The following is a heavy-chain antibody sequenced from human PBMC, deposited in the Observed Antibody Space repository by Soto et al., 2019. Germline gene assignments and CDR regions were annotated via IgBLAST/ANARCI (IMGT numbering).Heavy chain of an antibody. J-gene: IGHJ6*02. CDR1: GGSISSGGYY. CDR3: ARELPETYYYGSGSSPV. Sequence: PSETLSLTCTVSGGSISSGGYYWSWIRQHPGKGLEWIGYIYYSGSTYYNPSLKSRVTISVDTSKNQFSLKLSSVTAADTAVYYCARELPETYYYGSGSSPVWGQGTTVTAP. CDR2: IYYSGST. V-gene: IGHV4-31*03. D-gene: IGHD3-10*01.